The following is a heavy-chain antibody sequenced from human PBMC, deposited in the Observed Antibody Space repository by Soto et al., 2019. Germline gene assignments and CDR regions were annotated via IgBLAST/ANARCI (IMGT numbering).Heavy chain of an antibody. V-gene: IGHV4-31*03. J-gene: IGHJ4*02. D-gene: IGHD2-2*01. CDR2: IYYSGST. CDR1: GGSISSGGYY. Sequence: QVQLQESGPGLVKPSQTLSLTCTVSGGSISSGGYYWSWIRQHPGKGLEWIGYIYYSGSTYYNPSLERRVTQSVDTSKNQFSLKLSSVTAADTAVYYCARGRSSTSPYPIGYWGQGTLVTVSS. CDR3: ARGRSSTSPYPIGY.